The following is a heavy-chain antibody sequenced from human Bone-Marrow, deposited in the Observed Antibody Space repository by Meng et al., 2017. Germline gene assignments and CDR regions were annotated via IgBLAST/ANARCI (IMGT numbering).Heavy chain of an antibody. V-gene: IGHV3-23*01. Sequence: GESLKISCAASGFTFSSYAMSWVRQAPGKGLEWVSAISGSGGSTYYADSVKGRFTISRDNSKNTLYLQMNSLRAEDTAVYYCGVYGYSYGLRDYWGQGTRVTVSS. CDR2: ISGSGGST. J-gene: IGHJ4*02. D-gene: IGHD5-18*01. CDR1: GFTFSSYA. CDR3: GVYGYSYGLRDY.